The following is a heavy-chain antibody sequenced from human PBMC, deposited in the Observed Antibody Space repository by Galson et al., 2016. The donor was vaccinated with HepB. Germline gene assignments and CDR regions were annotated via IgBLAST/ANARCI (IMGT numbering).Heavy chain of an antibody. Sequence: SLRLSCAASGFTFTNYGMSWVRQAPGKGLEWVSSISNSGVSTFYADSVKGRFTISRDNSKNPMYLQMNSLRAGDTAVYYCARTLNTGTHWYFDLWGRGTLVTVSS. CDR3: ARTLNTGTHWYFDL. D-gene: IGHD4-17*01. CDR1: GFTFTNYG. V-gene: IGHV3-23*01. J-gene: IGHJ2*01. CDR2: ISNSGVST.